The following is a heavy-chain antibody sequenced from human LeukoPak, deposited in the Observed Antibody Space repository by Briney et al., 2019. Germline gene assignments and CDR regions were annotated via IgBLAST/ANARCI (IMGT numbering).Heavy chain of an antibody. CDR3: AREEMATIHAFDI. CDR2: INPSGGST. Sequence: ASVKVSCKASGYTFTSYYMHWVRQAPGQGLEWMGIINPSGGSTSYAQKFQGRVTMTRDTSTGTVYMELSSLRSEDTAVYYCAREEMATIHAFDIWGQGTMVTVSS. V-gene: IGHV1-46*01. J-gene: IGHJ3*02. CDR1: GYTFTSYY. D-gene: IGHD5-24*01.